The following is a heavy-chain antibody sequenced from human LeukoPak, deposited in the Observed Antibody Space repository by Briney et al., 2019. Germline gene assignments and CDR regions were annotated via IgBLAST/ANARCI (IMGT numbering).Heavy chain of an antibody. CDR2: ISYDGSNK. D-gene: IGHD3-10*01. Sequence: GGSLRLSCAASGFTFSSYAMHWVRQAPGKGLEWVAVISYDGSNKYYADSVKGRFTISRDNSKNTLYLQMNSLRAEDTAVYYCTRRGFGSGEDDYWGQGTLVTVSS. CDR1: GFTFSSYA. CDR3: TRRGFGSGEDDY. J-gene: IGHJ4*02. V-gene: IGHV3-30*14.